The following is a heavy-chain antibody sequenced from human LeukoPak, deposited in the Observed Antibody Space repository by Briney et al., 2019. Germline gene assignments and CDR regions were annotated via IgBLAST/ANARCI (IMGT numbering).Heavy chain of an antibody. J-gene: IGHJ4*02. CDR3: AKANYDSSGYYPTPFDY. V-gene: IGHV3-23*01. Sequence: GGSLRLSCAASGFTSSSYAMSWVRQAPGKGLEWVSAISGSGGSTYYADSVKGRFTISRDNSKNTLYLQMNSLRAEDTAVYYCAKANYDSSGYYPTPFDYWGQGTLVTVSS. CDR2: ISGSGGST. CDR1: GFTSSSYA. D-gene: IGHD3-22*01.